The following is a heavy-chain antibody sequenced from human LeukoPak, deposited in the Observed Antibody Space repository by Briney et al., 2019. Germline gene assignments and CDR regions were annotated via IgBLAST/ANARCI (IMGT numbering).Heavy chain of an antibody. Sequence: SETLSLTCTVSGGSISGYYWSWIRQPPGKGLEWIGYIYYRGSTNYNPSLMSRASISVDTSKNQFSLKLDFLTAADTAVYYCVRRGVLWFGELSYYYFDLWGRGTLVAVSS. D-gene: IGHD3-10*01. V-gene: IGHV4-59*01. CDR2: IYYRGST. CDR1: GGSISGYY. CDR3: VRRGVLWFGELSYYYFDL. J-gene: IGHJ2*01.